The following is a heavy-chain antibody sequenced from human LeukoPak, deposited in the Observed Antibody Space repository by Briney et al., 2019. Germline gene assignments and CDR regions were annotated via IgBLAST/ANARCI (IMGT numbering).Heavy chain of an antibody. V-gene: IGHV3-48*02. CDR3: ARGLDQAVAGTYYFDY. D-gene: IGHD6-19*01. CDR1: GFTLSRYS. CDR2: ISSSSSTI. J-gene: IGHJ4*02. Sequence: PGGSLRLSCAASGFTLSRYSMNWVRQAPGKGLEWVSYISSSSSTIYYADSVKGRFTISRDNAKSSLYLQMNSLRDEDTAVYYCARGLDQAVAGTYYFDYWGQGTLVTVSS.